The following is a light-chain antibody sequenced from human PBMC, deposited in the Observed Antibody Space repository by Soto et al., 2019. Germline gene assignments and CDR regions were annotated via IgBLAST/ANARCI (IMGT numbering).Light chain of an antibody. V-gene: IGKV3-20*01. CDR3: QQYGSSPLT. CDR1: QSVSSSY. CDR2: GAS. J-gene: IGKJ3*01. Sequence: EIVLTQSPGTLSLSPGERATLSCRASQSVSSSYLAWYQQKPGQAPRLLIYGASSRATGIPDRFSGSGSGTDFTLTISRLEPEDVAVYYCQQYGSSPLTFGPGTKVESK.